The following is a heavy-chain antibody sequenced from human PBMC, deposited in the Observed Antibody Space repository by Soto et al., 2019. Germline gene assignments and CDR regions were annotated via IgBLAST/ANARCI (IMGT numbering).Heavy chain of an antibody. CDR1: GFDFSRYD. Sequence: GGSLRLSCAASGFDFSRYDMSWVRQAPGKGLEWVALISYDGSNKYYADSVKGRFTISRDNSKNTLYLQMNSLRAEDTAVYYCARDKRDLRFLEWSYYFDYWGQGTLVTVSS. J-gene: IGHJ4*02. D-gene: IGHD3-3*01. CDR3: ARDKRDLRFLEWSYYFDY. V-gene: IGHV3-30-3*01. CDR2: ISYDGSNK.